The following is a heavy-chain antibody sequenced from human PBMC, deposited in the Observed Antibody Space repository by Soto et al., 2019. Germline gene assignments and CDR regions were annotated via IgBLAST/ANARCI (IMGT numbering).Heavy chain of an antibody. V-gene: IGHV4-34*01. Sequence: SETLSLTCAVYGGSFSGYYWNWIRQPPGKGLEWIGEIDHSGYTNYNPSLKSRVTISVDTSKNQFSLRLTSVTAADTAVYYCPRVRDWFDPWGQGTLVTVSS. D-gene: IGHD3-3*01. J-gene: IGHJ5*02. CDR1: GGSFSGYY. CDR3: PRVRDWFDP. CDR2: IDHSGYT.